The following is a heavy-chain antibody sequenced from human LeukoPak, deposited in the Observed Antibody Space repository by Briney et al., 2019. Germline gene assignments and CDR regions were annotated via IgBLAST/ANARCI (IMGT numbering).Heavy chain of an antibody. CDR1: GFDLSTYD. V-gene: IGHV3-23*01. Sequence: GGSLRLSCAASGFDLSTYDMTWVRQAPGKGLEWVSTISASGGSTYDADSVKGRFSISRDNPKNTVYLQMSSLRAEDTAVYYCAKGNVLVWFGEYNHYGMDVWGQGTTGTVSS. CDR3: AKGNVLVWFGEYNHYGMDV. J-gene: IGHJ6*02. D-gene: IGHD3-10*01. CDR2: ISASGGST.